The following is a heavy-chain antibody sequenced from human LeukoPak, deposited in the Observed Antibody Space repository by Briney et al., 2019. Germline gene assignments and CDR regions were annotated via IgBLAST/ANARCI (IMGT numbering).Heavy chain of an antibody. J-gene: IGHJ4*02. CDR3: ASAGYSSSWYSFDY. D-gene: IGHD6-13*01. CDR1: GGSFSGYY. CDR2: INHSGST. V-gene: IGHV4-34*01. Sequence: SETLSLTCAVYGGSFSGYYWSWIRQPPGKGLEWIGEINHSGSTNYNPSLKSRVTISVDTSKNQFSLKLSSVTAADTAVYYCASAGYSSSWYSFDYWGQGTLVTVSS.